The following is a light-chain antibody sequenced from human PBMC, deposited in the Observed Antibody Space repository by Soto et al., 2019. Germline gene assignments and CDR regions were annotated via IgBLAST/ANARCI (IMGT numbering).Light chain of an antibody. J-gene: IGKJ2*03. CDR2: STS. Sequence: DIQMTQSPSSLSASVGDRVTITCRASQSVSYYLAWYQQLPGKAPKRLMYSTSTLQSGVPSRFSGSGSGTDFTLTISSLQPDDVATYFFHHYIRAPYSFGQGTKLEI. V-gene: IGKV1-27*01. CDR3: HHYIRAPYS. CDR1: QSVSYY.